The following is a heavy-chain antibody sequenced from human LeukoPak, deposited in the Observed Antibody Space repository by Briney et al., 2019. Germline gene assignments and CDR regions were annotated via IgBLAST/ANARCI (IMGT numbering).Heavy chain of an antibody. CDR2: IIPILGIA. Sequence: AASVKVSCKASGGTFSSYAISWMRQTPGQGLEWMRRIIPILGIANYAQKFQGRVTITADKSTSTAYMELSSLRSEDMAVYYCARVSGPLYCSGGSCYSRDYYYYGMDVWGQGTTVTVSS. CDR1: GGTFSSYA. CDR3: ARVSGPLYCSGGSCYSRDYYYYGMDV. D-gene: IGHD2-15*01. J-gene: IGHJ6*02. V-gene: IGHV1-69*04.